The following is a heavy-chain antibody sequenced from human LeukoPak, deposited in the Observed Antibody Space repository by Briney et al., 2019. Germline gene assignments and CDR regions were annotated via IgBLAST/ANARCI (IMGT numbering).Heavy chain of an antibody. CDR3: AKDLIAAAGISAFDY. Sequence: PGRSLRLSCAASGFIFSNSAMHWVRQAPGKGLEWVAVISYDGSNKYYADSVKGRFTISRDNSKNTLYLQMNSLRAEDTAVYYCAKDLIAAAGISAFDYWGQGTLVTVSS. CDR1: GFIFSNSA. J-gene: IGHJ4*02. CDR2: ISYDGSNK. D-gene: IGHD6-13*01. V-gene: IGHV3-30*18.